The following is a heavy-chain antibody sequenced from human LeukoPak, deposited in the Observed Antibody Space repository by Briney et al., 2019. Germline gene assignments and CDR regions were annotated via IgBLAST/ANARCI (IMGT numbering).Heavy chain of an antibody. CDR1: GGSFSGYY. V-gene: IGHV4-34*01. CDR2: INHSGSA. J-gene: IGHJ4*02. D-gene: IGHD3-3*01. Sequence: SETLSLTCAVSGGSFSGYYWTWIRQPPGKGLEWIGEINHSGSANYNPSLKSRVTISLDTSKNQFSLKLSSVTAADTAVYYCAGGYDFWSGYDYWGQGTLVTVSS. CDR3: AGGYDFWSGYDY.